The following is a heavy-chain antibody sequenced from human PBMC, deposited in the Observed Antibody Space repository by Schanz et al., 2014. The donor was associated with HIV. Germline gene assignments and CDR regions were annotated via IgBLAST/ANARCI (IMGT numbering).Heavy chain of an antibody. CDR3: ARDKSLAGTTGYFDY. Sequence: EVQLVESGGGLIKPGESLRLSCVTSGFTFGTKWMYWVRQGPGKGLAWVSYITPDGSVTYADSVKGRFTTSRDSSKNTLFLQMNSLRAEDTAVYYCARDKSLAGTTGYFDYWGQGTLVTVSS. CDR1: GFTFGTKW. D-gene: IGHD1-7*01. V-gene: IGHV3-74*01. J-gene: IGHJ4*02. CDR2: ITPDGSVT.